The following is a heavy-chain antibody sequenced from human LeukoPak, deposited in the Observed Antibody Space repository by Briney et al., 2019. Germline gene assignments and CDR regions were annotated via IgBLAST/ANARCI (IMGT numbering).Heavy chain of an antibody. CDR3: ARYKSVAGRPDLFDY. Sequence: SETLSLTCTVSGDFISSGSYYWGWIRQSPVKGLAWIGSIYYSGSTFYNASFESRLTMSVDTSKNQFSLKLSSVTAADTAVYYCARYKSVAGRPDLFDYWGQGTLVTVSS. CDR2: IYYSGST. D-gene: IGHD6-19*01. V-gene: IGHV4-39*07. CDR1: GDFISSGSYY. J-gene: IGHJ4*02.